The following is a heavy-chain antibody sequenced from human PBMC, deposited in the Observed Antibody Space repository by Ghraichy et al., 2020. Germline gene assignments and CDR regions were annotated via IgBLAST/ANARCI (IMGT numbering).Heavy chain of an antibody. CDR2: IYYSGST. CDR1: GGSISSGGYY. J-gene: IGHJ5*02. D-gene: IGHD1-7*01. CDR3: ARGRDRYNWNSWFDP. V-gene: IGHV4-31*03. Sequence: SETLSLTCTVSGGSISSGGYYWSWIRQHPGKGLEWIGYIYYSGSTYYNPSLTSRVTISVDTSKNQFYLKLSSVTAADTAVYYCARGRDRYNWNSWFDPWGQGTLVTVSS.